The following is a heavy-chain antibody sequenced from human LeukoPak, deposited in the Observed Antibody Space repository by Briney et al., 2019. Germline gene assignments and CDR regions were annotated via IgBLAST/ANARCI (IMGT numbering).Heavy chain of an antibody. CDR1: GGSISSSNW. Sequence: SETLSLTCAVSGGSISSSNWWSWVRQPPGKGLEWIGEIYHSGSTNYNPSLKSRVTISVDKSKNQFSLKLSSVTAADTAVYYCAINYGSGSYYPNWFDPWGQGTLVTVSS. J-gene: IGHJ5*02. CDR3: AINYGSGSYYPNWFDP. CDR2: IYHSGST. V-gene: IGHV4-4*02. D-gene: IGHD3-10*01.